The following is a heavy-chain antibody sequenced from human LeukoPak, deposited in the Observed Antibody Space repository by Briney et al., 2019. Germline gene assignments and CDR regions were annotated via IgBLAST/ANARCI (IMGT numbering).Heavy chain of an antibody. CDR3: TTDLGITMVRGVIGDAFDI. J-gene: IGHJ3*02. CDR1: GFTFSSYA. V-gene: IGHV3-15*01. D-gene: IGHD3-10*01. Sequence: PGGSLRLSCAASGFTFSSYAMTWVRQAPGKGLEWVGRIKSKTDGGTTDYAAPVKGRFTISRDDSQNTLYLQMNSLKTEDTAVYYCTTDLGITMVRGVIGDAFDIWGQGTMVTVSS. CDR2: IKSKTDGGTT.